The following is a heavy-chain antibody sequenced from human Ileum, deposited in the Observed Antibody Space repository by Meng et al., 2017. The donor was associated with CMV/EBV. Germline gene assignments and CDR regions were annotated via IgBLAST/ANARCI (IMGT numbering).Heavy chain of an antibody. D-gene: IGHD4-11*01. J-gene: IGHJ5*02. CDR2: IYSSGII. CDR1: GGSINSFY. CDR3: ARLQAWDWFDP. Sequence: QVTRAESGPGLVKPSETLSLTCSVSGGSINSFYWSWIRQPAGKGLEWIGRIYSSGIINYNPSLKSRVTVSVDTSKNQFSLKVNSVTAADTAVYYCARLQAWDWFDPWGQGTLVTVSS. V-gene: IGHV4-4*07.